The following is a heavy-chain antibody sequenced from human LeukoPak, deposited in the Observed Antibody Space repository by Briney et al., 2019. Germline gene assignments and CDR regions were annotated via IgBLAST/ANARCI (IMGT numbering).Heavy chain of an antibody. J-gene: IGHJ4*02. CDR3: ARDPKNNYFDY. V-gene: IGHV3-74*01. CDR1: GFTFSSYW. CDR2: INSDGSST. Sequence: GGSLRLSCAASGFTFSSYWMHWVRQAPGKGLLWVSRINSDGSSTTYADSVKGRFTISRDNAKNTLYLQMNSLRAEDTAVYYCARDPKNNYFDYGGQGTLVTVSS.